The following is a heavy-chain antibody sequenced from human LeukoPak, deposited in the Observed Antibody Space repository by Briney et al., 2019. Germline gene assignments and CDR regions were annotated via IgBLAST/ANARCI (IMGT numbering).Heavy chain of an antibody. D-gene: IGHD6-13*01. V-gene: IGHV4-61*01. CDR1: GGSVSSGRYY. J-gene: IGHJ6*02. CDR3: ARDGAAAGIFGMDV. Sequence: SETLSLTCTVSGGSVSSGRYYWSWIRQPPGKGLEWIGYVYYNGSTNYSPSLKSRVTISLDTSENQFSLKLSSVTAADTAVYYCARDGAAAGIFGMDVWGQGTTVTVSS. CDR2: VYYNGST.